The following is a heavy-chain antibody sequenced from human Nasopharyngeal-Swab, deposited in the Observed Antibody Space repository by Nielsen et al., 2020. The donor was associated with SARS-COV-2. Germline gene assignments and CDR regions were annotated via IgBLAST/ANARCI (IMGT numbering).Heavy chain of an antibody. D-gene: IGHD3-22*01. J-gene: IGHJ6*03. CDR1: GYTFTTSY. CDR3: ARHSSLLMDV. CDR2: INPSGGST. V-gene: IGHV1-46*01. Sequence: ASGMVSCKASGYTFTTSYMHWVRQAPGQGLEWMGIINPSGGSTNYAQKFQGRVTMTRDTSTSTVYMELSSLRSEDTAVYYCARHSSLLMDVWGKGTPVTVSS.